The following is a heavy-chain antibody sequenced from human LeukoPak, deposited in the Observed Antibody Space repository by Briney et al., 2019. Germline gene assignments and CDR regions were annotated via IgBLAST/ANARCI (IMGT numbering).Heavy chain of an antibody. Sequence: SVKVSCNASGGTFSSYVISGVRQAPGQGLEWMGRIIPSFRTTVFAQRFQGRVTVTTDESTSAAYLDLSSLTFDDTAVYYCARSGSKSWGYFEWWGQGALVSVSS. CDR1: GGTFSSYV. CDR3: ARSGSKSWGYFEW. J-gene: IGHJ4*02. D-gene: IGHD1-26*01. CDR2: IIPSFRTT. V-gene: IGHV1-69*05.